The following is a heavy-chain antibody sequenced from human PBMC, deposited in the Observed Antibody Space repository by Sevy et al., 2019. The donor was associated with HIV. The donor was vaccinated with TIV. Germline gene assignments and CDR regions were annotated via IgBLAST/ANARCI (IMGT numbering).Heavy chain of an antibody. CDR3: ARGRDGYDN. D-gene: IGHD5-12*01. J-gene: IGHJ4*02. CDR1: GGSISPYY. V-gene: IGHV4-59*13. CDR2: IYYSGST. Sequence: SETLSLTCTVSGGSISPYYWSWIRQPRGKGLEWIGYIYYSGSTNDNPSLMSRVTISVDTSKNQFSLNLNSVTPADTAVYYCARGRDGYDNWGQGTLVTVSS.